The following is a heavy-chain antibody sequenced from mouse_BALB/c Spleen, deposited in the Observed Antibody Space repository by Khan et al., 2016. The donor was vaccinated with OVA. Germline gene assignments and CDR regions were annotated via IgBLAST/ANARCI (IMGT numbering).Heavy chain of an antibody. D-gene: IGHD4-1*01. J-gene: IGHJ3*01. CDR1: GFTFSSYS. V-gene: IGHV5-6*01. CDR2: ISSGGDYT. Sequence: DVHLVESGGDLVKPGGSLKLSCAASGFTFSSYSMSWVRQTPDKRLEWVATISSGGDYTYYPDSVKGRFTISRDNAKNTLYRQMSSLKSEDTAMYYCASHLTGSFAYWGQGTLVTVSA. CDR3: ASHLTGSFAY.